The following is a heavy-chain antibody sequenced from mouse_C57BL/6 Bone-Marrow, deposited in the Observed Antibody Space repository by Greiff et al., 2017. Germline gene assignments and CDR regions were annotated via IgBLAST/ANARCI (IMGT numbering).Heavy chain of an antibody. V-gene: IGHV1-64*01. Sequence: QVQLQQPGAELVKPGASVQLSCKASGYTFTSYWMHWVKQRPGQGLEWIGMIHPNSGSTNYNEKFKSKATLTVDKSSSTAYMQLSSLTSEDSAVXYCARRLITTVVEPFDYWGQGTTLTVSS. CDR3: ARRLITTVVEPFDY. CDR2: IHPNSGST. J-gene: IGHJ2*01. CDR1: GYTFTSYW. D-gene: IGHD1-1*01.